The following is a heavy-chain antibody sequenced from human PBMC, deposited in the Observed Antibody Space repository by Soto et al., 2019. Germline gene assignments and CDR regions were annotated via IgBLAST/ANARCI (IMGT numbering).Heavy chain of an antibody. D-gene: IGHD5-12*01. CDR3: ARDLLTERDGYNFRPGVDYYYGMDV. Sequence: EVQLVESGGGLVQPGGSLRLSCAASGFTVSSNYMSWVRQAPGKGLEWVSVIYSGGSTYYADSVKGRFTISRDNSKNTLYLQMNSLRAEDTAVYYCARDLLTERDGYNFRPGVDYYYGMDVWGQGTTVTVSS. CDR2: IYSGGST. CDR1: GFTVSSNY. J-gene: IGHJ6*02. V-gene: IGHV3-66*01.